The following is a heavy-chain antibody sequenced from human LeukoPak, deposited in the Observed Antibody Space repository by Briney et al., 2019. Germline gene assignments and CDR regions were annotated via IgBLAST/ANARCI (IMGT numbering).Heavy chain of an antibody. Sequence: SETLSLTCAVSGGSISSGAYSWNWIRQPPGKGLEWIGYISHSGYTYFNPSLESRVTISPDRSKNQFSLKLNSVTAADTAVYYCARRRVTGDGALIDYWGQGTLVTVSS. J-gene: IGHJ4*02. CDR3: ARRRVTGDGALIDY. CDR2: ISHSGYT. D-gene: IGHD7-27*01. CDR1: GGSISSGAYS. V-gene: IGHV4-30-2*01.